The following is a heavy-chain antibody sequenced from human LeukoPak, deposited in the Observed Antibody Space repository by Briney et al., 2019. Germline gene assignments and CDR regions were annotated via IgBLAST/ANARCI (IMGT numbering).Heavy chain of an antibody. Sequence: GGSLRLSCAASGFTFSTYAMSWVRQAPGKGLEWVAFIRYDGSNKYYADSVKGRFTISRDNSKNTLYLQMNSLRAEDTAVYYCAKGGAALDAFDIWGQGTMVTVSS. CDR1: GFTFSTYA. V-gene: IGHV3-30*02. CDR2: IRYDGSNK. J-gene: IGHJ3*02. D-gene: IGHD1-26*01. CDR3: AKGGAALDAFDI.